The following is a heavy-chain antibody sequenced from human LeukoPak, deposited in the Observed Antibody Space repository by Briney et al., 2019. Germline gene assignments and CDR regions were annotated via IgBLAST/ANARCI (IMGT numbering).Heavy chain of an antibody. CDR3: AKDLSRGSYFYDAFDI. V-gene: IGHV3-23*01. CDR2: ISGSGGST. J-gene: IGHJ3*02. D-gene: IGHD1-26*01. CDR1: GFTFSSYA. Sequence: SGGSLRLSCAASGFTFSSYAMSWVRQAPGKGLEWVSAISGSGGSTYYADSVKGRFTISRDNSKNTLYLQMNSLRAEDTAVYYCAKDLSRGSYFYDAFDIWGQGTMVTVSS.